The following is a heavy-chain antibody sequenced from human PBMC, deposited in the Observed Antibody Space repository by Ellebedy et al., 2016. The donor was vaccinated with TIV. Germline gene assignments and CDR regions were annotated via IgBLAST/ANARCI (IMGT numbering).Heavy chain of an antibody. D-gene: IGHD1-14*01. V-gene: IGHV1-2*02. CDR2: INPNSGGT. CDR1: TYTFTSYD. Sequence: ASVKVSXKASTYTFTSYDINWVRQATGQGLEWMGWINPNSGGTNYAQKFQGRVTMTRDTSISTAYMELSRLRSDDTAVYYCARELSRNPADYWGQGTLVTVSS. J-gene: IGHJ4*02. CDR3: ARELSRNPADY.